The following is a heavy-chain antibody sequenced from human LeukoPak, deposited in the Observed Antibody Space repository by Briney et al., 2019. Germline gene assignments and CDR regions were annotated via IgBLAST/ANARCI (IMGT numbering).Heavy chain of an antibody. CDR3: ARPHGYSSGWFTY. J-gene: IGHJ4*02. V-gene: IGHV4-39*01. D-gene: IGHD6-19*01. Sequence: SETLSLTCTVSGGSISSSSYYWGWIRQPPGKGLEWIGSICYSGSTYYNPSLKSRVTISVDTSKNQFSLKLSSVTAADTAVYYCARPHGYSSGWFTYWGQGTLVTVSS. CDR1: GGSISSSSYY. CDR2: ICYSGST.